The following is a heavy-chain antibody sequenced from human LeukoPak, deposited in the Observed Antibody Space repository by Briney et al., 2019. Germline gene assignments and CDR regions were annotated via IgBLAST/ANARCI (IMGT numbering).Heavy chain of an antibody. J-gene: IGHJ4*02. CDR1: GGSFSGYY. D-gene: IGHD1-7*01. CDR2: ISHSGNT. CDR3: ARTGPTGYFDY. Sequence: SETLSLTCAVYGGSFSGYYWSWIRQPPGMGLEWIAEISHSGNTNYNPSVESRVTISVDKSKNQFSLKLSSVTAADTAVYYCARTGPTGYFDYWGQGALVTVSS. V-gene: IGHV4-34*01.